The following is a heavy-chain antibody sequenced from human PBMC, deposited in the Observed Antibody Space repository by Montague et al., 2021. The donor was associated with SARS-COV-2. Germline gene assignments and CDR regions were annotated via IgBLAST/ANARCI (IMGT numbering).Heavy chain of an antibody. Sequence: SETLSLTCTVSGGSTSSYYWTWIRQSPGKGLQWIGYIFYTGSTKYNPSLKSRASISADGSKNSLSLSLASVTAADTAVYYCAREQYWASHFDLWGQGILVTVSS. CDR2: IFYTGST. CDR1: GGSTSSYY. CDR3: AREQYWASHFDL. D-gene: IGHD2-8*02. J-gene: IGHJ4*02. V-gene: IGHV4-59*01.